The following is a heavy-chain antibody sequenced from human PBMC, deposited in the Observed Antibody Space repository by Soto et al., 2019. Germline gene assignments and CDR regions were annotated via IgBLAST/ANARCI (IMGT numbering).Heavy chain of an antibody. J-gene: IGHJ4*02. CDR3: AKDPIDYYESRSYFDY. CDR1: GFTFSSYG. D-gene: IGHD3-22*01. Sequence: QVQLMESGGGVVQPGRSQRLSCAASGFTFSSYGMHWVRQAPGKGLEWVAVISYDGGNKYYVDSVKGRFTISRDNSKNTLYLQMNSLRAEDTAVYYCAKDPIDYYESRSYFDYWGQGTLVTVSS. CDR2: ISYDGGNK. V-gene: IGHV3-30*18.